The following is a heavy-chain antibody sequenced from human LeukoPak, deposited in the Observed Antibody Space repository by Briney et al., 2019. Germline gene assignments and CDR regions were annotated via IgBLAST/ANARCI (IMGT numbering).Heavy chain of an antibody. Sequence: SETLSLTCTVSGGSISSSKYYWGWIRQPPGKGLEWIGSIYYSGSTNYNPSLKSRVTISVDTSKNQFSLKLSSVTAADTAVYYCAREGYYDSSGYYSRGFCDIWGQGTMVTVSS. CDR2: IYYSGST. J-gene: IGHJ3*02. V-gene: IGHV4-39*07. CDR1: GGSISSSKYY. CDR3: AREGYYDSSGYYSRGFCDI. D-gene: IGHD3-22*01.